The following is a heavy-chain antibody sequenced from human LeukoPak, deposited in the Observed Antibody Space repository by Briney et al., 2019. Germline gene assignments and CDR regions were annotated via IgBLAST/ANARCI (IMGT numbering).Heavy chain of an antibody. J-gene: IGHJ4*02. CDR2: INTGDIT. V-gene: IGHV3-23*01. CDR1: GFTFNYSA. Sequence: GGSLRLSCAASGFTFNYSAMTWVRQAPEKGLEWVSTINTGDITFYANSVKGRFTISRDNSKNALFLQMNSLRAEDTAIYYCVKGGFTYYDDWGQGTLVTVSS. D-gene: IGHD3-22*01. CDR3: VKGGFTYYDD.